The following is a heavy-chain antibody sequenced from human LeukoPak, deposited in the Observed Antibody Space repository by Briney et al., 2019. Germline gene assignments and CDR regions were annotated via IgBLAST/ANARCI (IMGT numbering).Heavy chain of an antibody. CDR3: ARHDTAMVTVGVAFDI. CDR1: GCTFSSYS. J-gene: IGHJ3*02. D-gene: IGHD5-18*01. V-gene: IGHV3-30*04. CDR2: ISYDGSNK. Sequence: PGGSLRLSCAASGCTFSSYSTHWVRQAPGKGLEWVGVISYDGSNKYYADSVKERCTISRDNSKNSLYLQMNSLSAEDTALYYCARHDTAMVTVGVAFDIWGQATMVTVPS.